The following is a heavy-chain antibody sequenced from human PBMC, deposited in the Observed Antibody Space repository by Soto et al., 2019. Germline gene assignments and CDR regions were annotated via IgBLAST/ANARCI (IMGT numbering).Heavy chain of an antibody. D-gene: IGHD3-16*01. CDR2: INHSGST. CDR3: AGGVPFGPHCQTPQLDS. Sequence: QVQLQQWGAGLLKPSETLSLTCAVYVGSFSGYYWSWIRQPPGKGLEWIGAINHSGSTNYNPSLRSRVTIPVDTSMNQFSLNLSSVTAADTAVYYCAGGVPFGPHCQTPQLDSWGQGTLVTVSS. CDR1: VGSFSGYY. V-gene: IGHV4-34*01. J-gene: IGHJ5*01.